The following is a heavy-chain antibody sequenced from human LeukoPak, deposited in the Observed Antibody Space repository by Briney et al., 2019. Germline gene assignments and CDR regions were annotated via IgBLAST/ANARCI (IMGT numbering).Heavy chain of an antibody. Sequence: PSETLSLTCTVSGGSISSYYSSWIRQPPGKGLEWIGYIYYSGSTNYNPSLKSRVTISVDTSKNQFSLKLSSETAADTAMYYCARVSGYDWESFYDYWGQGSLVTVSS. CDR2: IYYSGST. CDR1: GGSISSYY. D-gene: IGHD5-12*01. V-gene: IGHV4-59*01. CDR3: ARVSGYDWESFYDY. J-gene: IGHJ4*02.